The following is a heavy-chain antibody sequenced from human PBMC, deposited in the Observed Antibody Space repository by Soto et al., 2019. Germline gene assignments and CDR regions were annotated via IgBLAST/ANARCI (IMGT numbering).Heavy chain of an antibody. CDR3: ARGNGGVTTVTTSLFDP. J-gene: IGHJ5*02. CDR1: GGSISSYY. D-gene: IGHD4-4*01. Sequence: ETLSLTCTVSGGSISSYYWSWIRQPPGKGLEWIGYIYYSGSTNYNPSLKSRVTISVDTSKNQFSLKLSSVTAADTAVYYCARGNGGVTTVTTSLFDPWGQGTLVTVSS. CDR2: IYYSGST. V-gene: IGHV4-59*01.